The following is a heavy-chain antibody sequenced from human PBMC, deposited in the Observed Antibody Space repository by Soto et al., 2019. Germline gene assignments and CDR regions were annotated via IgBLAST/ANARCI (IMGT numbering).Heavy chain of an antibody. V-gene: IGHV4-39*01. Sequence: SETLSLTCTVSGDSIISSDFYWGWVRQPPGKGLEWIGSIFYLGSSYYNPSLKSRVTMSVDTSKNQFSLRLRSVTAADTALYFCARHSLALRKNNWFDPWGQGIMVTVSS. D-gene: IGHD3-3*02. J-gene: IGHJ5*02. CDR3: ARHSLALRKNNWFDP. CDR1: GDSIISSDFY. CDR2: IFYLGSS.